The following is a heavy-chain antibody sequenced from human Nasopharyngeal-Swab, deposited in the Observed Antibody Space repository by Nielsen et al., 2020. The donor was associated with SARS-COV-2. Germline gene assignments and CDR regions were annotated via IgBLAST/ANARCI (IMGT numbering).Heavy chain of an antibody. D-gene: IGHD3-22*01. V-gene: IGHV3-9*01. Sequence: SLKISCAASGFTFDDYAMHWVRQAPGKGLEWVSGISWNSGSIDYADSVKGRFTISRDNSKNTLYLQMNSLRAEDTAVYYCAKVAITMIVVPNGGFDYWGQGTLVTVSS. J-gene: IGHJ4*02. CDR1: GFTFDDYA. CDR2: ISWNSGSI. CDR3: AKVAITMIVVPNGGFDY.